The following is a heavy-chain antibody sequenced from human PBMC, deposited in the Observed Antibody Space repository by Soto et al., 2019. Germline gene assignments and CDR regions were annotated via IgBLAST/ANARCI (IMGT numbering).Heavy chain of an antibody. D-gene: IGHD1-1*01. CDR1: GGSITNNY. V-gene: IGHV4-59*08. CDR2: SYYSGST. CDR3: ARRQNWNNLFDT. Sequence: SETLSLTCTVSGGSITNNYWSWIRQSPGKGLEWIGCSYYSGSTSYNPSLRSRVTISIDTSKTQFSLRLRSVTAADTAVYYCARRQNWNNLFDTWGHGTLVTVSS. J-gene: IGHJ5*01.